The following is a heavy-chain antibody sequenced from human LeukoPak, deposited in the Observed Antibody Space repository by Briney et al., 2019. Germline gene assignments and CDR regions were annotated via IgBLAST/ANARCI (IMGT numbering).Heavy chain of an antibody. Sequence: ASVKVSCKASGYTFGNYYINWVRQAPGQGLEWMGIINPSGDYTNYAQRFQGRVTMTRDTSTSTVYMELSSLRSEDTAVYYCARAVAGSRNGFDVWGRGTTVTVSS. CDR2: INPSGDYT. CDR1: GYTFGNYY. CDR3: ARAVAGSRNGFDV. J-gene: IGHJ3*01. V-gene: IGHV1-46*01. D-gene: IGHD6-13*01.